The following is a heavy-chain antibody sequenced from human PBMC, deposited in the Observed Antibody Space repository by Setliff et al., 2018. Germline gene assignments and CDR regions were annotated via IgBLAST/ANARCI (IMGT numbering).Heavy chain of an antibody. Sequence: GGSLRLSCVTSGFTFSSYGMHWVRQAPGKGLEWVAFIWYDGSDKYYTDSVRGRLTVSRDNSRNTLYLQLNSLRAEDTAVYYCARCHPHDYGNYVDYWGQGTLVTVSS. V-gene: IGHV3-33*08. D-gene: IGHD4-17*01. J-gene: IGHJ4*02. CDR2: IWYDGSDK. CDR3: ARCHPHDYGNYVDY. CDR1: GFTFSSYG.